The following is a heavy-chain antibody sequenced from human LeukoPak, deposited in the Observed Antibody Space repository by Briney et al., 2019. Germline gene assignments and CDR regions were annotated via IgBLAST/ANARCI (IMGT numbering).Heavy chain of an antibody. V-gene: IGHV4-59*01. J-gene: IGHJ4*02. D-gene: IGHD5-24*01. CDR3: AKLKWLQHSYYFDY. CDR2: IYYSGST. CDR1: GGSISSYY. Sequence: SETLSLTCTVSGGSISSYYWSWIRQPPGKGLEWIGHIYYSGSTNYNPSLKSRVTMSVDTSKNQFSLRLSSVTAADTAVYYCAKLKWLQHSYYFDYWGQGTLVTVSS.